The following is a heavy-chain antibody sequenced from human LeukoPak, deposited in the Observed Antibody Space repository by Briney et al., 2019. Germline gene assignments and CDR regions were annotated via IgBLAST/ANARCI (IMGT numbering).Heavy chain of an antibody. J-gene: IGHJ3*02. Sequence: KASETLSLTCAVYGGSFSGYYWSWIRQPPGKGLEWIGEINHSGSTNYNPSLKSRVTISVDTSKNQFSLKLSSVTAADTAVYYCARKVTMVRGVIKDAFDIWGQGTMVTVSS. CDR1: GGSFSGYY. CDR2: INHSGST. V-gene: IGHV4-34*01. D-gene: IGHD3-10*01. CDR3: ARKVTMVRGVIKDAFDI.